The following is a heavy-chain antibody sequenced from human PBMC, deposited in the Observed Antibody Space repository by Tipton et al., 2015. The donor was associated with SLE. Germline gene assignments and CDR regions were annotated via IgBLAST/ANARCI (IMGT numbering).Heavy chain of an antibody. D-gene: IGHD3-3*01. Sequence: LSLTCAVSGGSISSGGYSWSWIRQPPGKGLEWIGYIYHSGSTYYNPSLKSRVTISVDRSKNQFSLKLSSVTAADTAVYYCARGTGFWSGYLYYFDYWGQGTLVTVSS. J-gene: IGHJ4*02. CDR2: IYHSGST. CDR1: GGSISSGGYS. V-gene: IGHV4-30-2*01. CDR3: ARGTGFWSGYLYYFDY.